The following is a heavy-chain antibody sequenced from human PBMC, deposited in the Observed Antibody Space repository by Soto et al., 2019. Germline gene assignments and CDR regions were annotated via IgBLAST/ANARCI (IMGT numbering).Heavy chain of an antibody. CDR2: IYYSGST. Sequence: SEILSLTCTVCGGSITSSSYYWGWIRQPPGKGLEWIGSIYYSGSTYYNPSLKSRVTISVDTSKNQFSLKLSSVTAADTAGYYCARRYSSSFDYWGQGTLVTVSS. J-gene: IGHJ4*02. V-gene: IGHV4-39*01. CDR1: GGSITSSSYY. D-gene: IGHD6-13*01. CDR3: ARRYSSSFDY.